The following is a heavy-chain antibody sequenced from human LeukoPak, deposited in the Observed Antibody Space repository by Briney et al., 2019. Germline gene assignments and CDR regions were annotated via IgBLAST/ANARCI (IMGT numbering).Heavy chain of an antibody. CDR1: GGTFSSYA. CDR2: IIPIFGTA. J-gene: IGHJ4*02. D-gene: IGHD4-11*01. CDR3: ARAATVTTLIVASFDY. Sequence: ASVKVSCKASGGTFSSYAISWVRQAPGQGLEWMGGIIPIFGTANYAQKFQGRVTITADESTSTAYMELSSLRSEDTAVYYCARAATVTTLIVASFDYWGQGTLVTVSS. V-gene: IGHV1-69*13.